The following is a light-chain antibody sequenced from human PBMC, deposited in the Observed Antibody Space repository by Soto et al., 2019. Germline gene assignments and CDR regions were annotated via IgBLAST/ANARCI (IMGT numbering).Light chain of an antibody. Sequence: EIVLTQSPATLSVSAGERVTPSCRASQSVDISLAWYQQKPGQAPRLLIYGASTRATDMPGTFSGRGSGTEFTLTITSLRPEDFGVYYCQQYRSWPRTFGQGTKVDI. CDR3: QQYRSWPRT. CDR2: GAS. V-gene: IGKV3-15*01. CDR1: QSVDIS. J-gene: IGKJ1*01.